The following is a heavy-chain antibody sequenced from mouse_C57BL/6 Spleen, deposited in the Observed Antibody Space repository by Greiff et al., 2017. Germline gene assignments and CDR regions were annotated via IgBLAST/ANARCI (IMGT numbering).Heavy chain of an antibody. CDR3: ARGYYDYGLYAMDY. CDR2: ISYDGSN. V-gene: IGHV3-6*01. J-gene: IGHJ4*01. CDR1: GYSITSGYY. Sequence: DVQLQESGPGLVKPSQSLSLTCSVTGYSITSGYYWNWIRQFPGNKLEWMGYISYDGSNNYNPSLKNRISITRDTSKNQFFLKLNSVTTEDTATYYCARGYYDYGLYAMDYWGQGTSVTVSS. D-gene: IGHD2-4*01.